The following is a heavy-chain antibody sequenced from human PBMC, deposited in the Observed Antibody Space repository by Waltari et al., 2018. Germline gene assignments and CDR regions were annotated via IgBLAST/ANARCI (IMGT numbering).Heavy chain of an antibody. J-gene: IGHJ6*03. CDR2: IYSGGSST. Sequence: EVQLLESGGGLVQPGGSLRLSCAASGFTFSSYAMSWVRQAPGKGLEWVSGIYSGGSSTYYADSVKGRFTIARDNSKNTLYLQMNSLRAEDTAVYYCAKDSGLIAVAATHPYYYYMDVWGKGTTVTVSS. V-gene: IGHV3-23*03. CDR1: GFTFSSYA. D-gene: IGHD6-19*01. CDR3: AKDSGLIAVAATHPYYYYMDV.